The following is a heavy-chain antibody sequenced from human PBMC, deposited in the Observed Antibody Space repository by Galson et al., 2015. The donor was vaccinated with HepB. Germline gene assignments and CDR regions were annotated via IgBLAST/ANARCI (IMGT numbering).Heavy chain of an antibody. J-gene: IGHJ6*02. D-gene: IGHD2-15*01. CDR2: ISSNGGST. V-gene: IGHV3-64*01. CDR3: AREDCSGGSCYHPYYYYGMDV. Sequence: SLRLSCAASGFTFSSYAMHWVRQAPGKGLEYVSAISSNGGSTYYANSVKGRFTISRDNSKNTLYLQMGSLRAEDMAVYYCAREDCSGGSCYHPYYYYGMDVWGQGTTVTVSS. CDR1: GFTFSSYA.